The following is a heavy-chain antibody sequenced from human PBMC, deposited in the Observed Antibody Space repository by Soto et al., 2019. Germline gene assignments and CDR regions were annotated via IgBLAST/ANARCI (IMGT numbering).Heavy chain of an antibody. V-gene: IGHV1-18*01. CDR1: GYTFTSYG. CDR2: ISAYNANT. D-gene: IGHD1-26*01. CDR3: ARDRLGATGDY. Sequence: GASVKVSCKASGYTFTSYGISWVRQAPGQGLEWVGWISAYNANTNYAQKLQGRVTMTTDTSTSTSYMELRSLRSDDTAVYFCARDRLGATGDYWGQGTLVTVSS. J-gene: IGHJ4*02.